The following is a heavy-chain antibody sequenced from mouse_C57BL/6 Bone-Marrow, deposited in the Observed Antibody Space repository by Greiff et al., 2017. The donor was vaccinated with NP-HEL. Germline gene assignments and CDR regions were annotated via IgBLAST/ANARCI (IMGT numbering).Heavy chain of an antibody. CDR1: GYTFTSYG. CDR3: ARRRDAY. CDR2: IYPRSGNT. Sequence: QVQLQQSGAELARPGASVKLSCKASGYTFTSYGISWVKQRTGQGLEWIGEIYPRSGNTYYNEKFKGKATLTADKSSSTAYMELRSLTSEDSAVYFCARRRDAYWGQGTLVTVSA. V-gene: IGHV1-81*01. J-gene: IGHJ3*01.